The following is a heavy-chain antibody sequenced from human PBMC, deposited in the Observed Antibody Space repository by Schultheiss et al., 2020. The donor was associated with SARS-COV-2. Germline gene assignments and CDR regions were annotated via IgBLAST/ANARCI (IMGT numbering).Heavy chain of an antibody. D-gene: IGHD3-16*01. CDR1: GGSISSSSYY. CDR3: ARGEGLGLRLGELATRFDP. J-gene: IGHJ5*02. Sequence: SQTLSLTCTVSGGSISSSSYYWGWIRQPPGKGLEWIGYIYYSGSTNYNPSLKSRVTISVDTSKNQFSLKLNSVTAADTAVYYCARGEGLGLRLGELATRFDPWGQGTLVTVSS. V-gene: IGHV4-61*05. CDR2: IYYSGST.